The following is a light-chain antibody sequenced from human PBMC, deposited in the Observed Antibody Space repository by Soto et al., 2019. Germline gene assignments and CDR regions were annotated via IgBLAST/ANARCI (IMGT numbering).Light chain of an antibody. V-gene: IGKV1-5*03. CDR1: QSISPW. CDR2: KAS. Sequence: DSQMTQFPSTLSASVGDRVTITCRASQSISPWLAWYQQKPGKAPKILISKASTLQSGVPPRVSGSGSGTEFTLTISSLQPDDFATYYCQQYERYPMTFGGGTKVEIK. J-gene: IGKJ4*01. CDR3: QQYERYPMT.